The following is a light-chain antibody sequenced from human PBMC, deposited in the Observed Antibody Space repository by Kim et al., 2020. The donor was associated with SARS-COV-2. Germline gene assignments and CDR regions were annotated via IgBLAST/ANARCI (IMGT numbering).Light chain of an antibody. CDR3: QKYKSAPYT. V-gene: IGKV1-27*01. CDR2: HAA. J-gene: IGKJ2*01. CDR1: QGIGNF. Sequence: SASVGDRVTITCRASQGIGNFVAWYQQKPGKVPRLLISHAATLQSGVPSRFSGSGSGRDFTLTISSLQPEDVAIYYCQKYKSAPYTFGQGTKLEI.